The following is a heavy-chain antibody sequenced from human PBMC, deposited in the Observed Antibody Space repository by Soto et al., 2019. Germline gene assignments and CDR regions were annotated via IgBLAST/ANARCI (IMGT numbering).Heavy chain of an antibody. CDR2: FDPEDGET. CDR1: GYTLTELS. D-gene: IGHD3-22*01. CDR3: ATADYYDSSGLFEY. J-gene: IGHJ4*02. Sequence: ASVKVSCKVSGYTLTELSMHWVRQAPGKGLEWMGGFDPEDGETIYAQKFQGRVTMTEDTSTDTAYMELSSLRSEDTAVYYCATADYYDSSGLFEYWGQGTLVTVSS. V-gene: IGHV1-24*01.